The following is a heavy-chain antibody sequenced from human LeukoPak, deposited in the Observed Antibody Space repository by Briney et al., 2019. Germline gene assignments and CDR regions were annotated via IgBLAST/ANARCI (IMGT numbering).Heavy chain of an antibody. Sequence: PGGSLRLSCAASGFTFSSYWMNWARQAPGKGLEWVASINHNGNVNYYVDSVKGRFTISRDNAKNSLYLQMNSLRAEDTAVYYCASSEVGAAFDYWGQGTLVTVSS. V-gene: IGHV3-7*01. CDR1: GFTFSSYW. D-gene: IGHD2-15*01. CDR2: INHNGNVN. CDR3: ASSEVGAAFDY. J-gene: IGHJ4*02.